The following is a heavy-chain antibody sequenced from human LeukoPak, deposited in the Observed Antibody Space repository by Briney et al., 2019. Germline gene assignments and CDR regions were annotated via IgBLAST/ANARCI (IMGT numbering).Heavy chain of an antibody. CDR2: INHSGGT. Sequence: SETLSLTCAVYGGSFSGYYWSWIRQPPGKGLEWIGEINHSGGTNYNPSLKSRVTISVDTSKNQFSLKLSSVTAADTAVYYCARGYSSSWLTLDYWGQGTLVTVSS. D-gene: IGHD6-13*01. J-gene: IGHJ4*02. V-gene: IGHV4-34*01. CDR3: ARGYSSSWLTLDY. CDR1: GGSFSGYY.